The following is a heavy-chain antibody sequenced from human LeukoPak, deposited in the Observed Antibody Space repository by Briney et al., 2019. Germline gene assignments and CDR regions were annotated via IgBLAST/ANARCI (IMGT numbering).Heavy chain of an antibody. D-gene: IGHD3-3*01. CDR2: ISGSGGST. CDR1: GFTFSSYA. CDR3: ARDFWSGYCDY. V-gene: IGHV3-23*01. J-gene: IGHJ4*02. Sequence: GGSLRLSCAASGFTFSSYAMSWVRQAPGKGLEWVSAISGSGGSTYYADSVKGRFTISRDNAKNSLYLQMNSLRAEDTAVYYCARDFWSGYCDYWGQGTLVTVSS.